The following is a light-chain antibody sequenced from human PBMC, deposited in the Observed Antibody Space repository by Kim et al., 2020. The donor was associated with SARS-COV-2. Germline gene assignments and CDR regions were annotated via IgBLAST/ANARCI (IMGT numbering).Light chain of an antibody. Sequence: DIQMTQSPSTLSASVGDRVTITCRASQSVNTWLAWYQQKSGKAPKLLIYRASSLESGVPSRFSGSGSGTEFTLTINSLQPDDFATYYCQQYYMYWTFGQGTKVDIK. CDR2: RAS. CDR3: QQYYMYWT. J-gene: IGKJ1*01. V-gene: IGKV1-5*03. CDR1: QSVNTW.